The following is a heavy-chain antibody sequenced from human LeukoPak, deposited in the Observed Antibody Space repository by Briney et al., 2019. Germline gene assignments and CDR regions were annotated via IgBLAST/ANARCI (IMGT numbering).Heavy chain of an antibody. V-gene: IGHV2-5*02. CDR1: GFSLVTSGAG. J-gene: IGHJ4*02. CDR3: AHTLRVGYCSGGSCYYQYYYFDY. Sequence: SGPTLAKPTQTLTLTCTFSGFSLVTSGAGVGWVRVPSGKVLEWVALLNCDDDEPYSPYLKSRLTITKDTTKNQVVLTMTDMDPVDTATYYCAHTLRVGYCSGGSCYYQYYYFDYSGQGVLVTVSS. CDR2: LNCDDDE. D-gene: IGHD2-15*01.